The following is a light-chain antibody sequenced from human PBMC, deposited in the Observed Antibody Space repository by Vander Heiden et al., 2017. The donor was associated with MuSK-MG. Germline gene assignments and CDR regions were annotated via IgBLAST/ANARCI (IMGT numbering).Light chain of an antibody. J-gene: IGKJ4*01. CDR3: QQFKDWPPLT. Sequence: ETILTQSPGTLSVSPGEGATLSCRASQSVGTNLVWYQQKPGQAPRLLITGSSTRATGVPARFSGSGYGTEFTLTISSRQPEDFAVYYCQQFKDWPPLTFGGGTMVEIK. V-gene: IGKV3-15*01. CDR1: QSVGTN. CDR2: GSS.